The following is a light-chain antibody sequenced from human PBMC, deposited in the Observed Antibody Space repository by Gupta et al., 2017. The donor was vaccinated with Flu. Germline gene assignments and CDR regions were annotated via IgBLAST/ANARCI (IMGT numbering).Light chain of an antibody. CDR3: QQYDAYPYT. Sequence: DIHMTQSPSTLSASVGDRVNITCRASQTITHRLAWYQQKPGRAPDLLIYKASNLEGGVPSRFSGSGSGTEFTLTLSGLQPDDFAIYYCQQYDAYPYTFGQGTKLEIK. V-gene: IGKV1-5*03. J-gene: IGKJ2*01. CDR1: QTITHR. CDR2: KAS.